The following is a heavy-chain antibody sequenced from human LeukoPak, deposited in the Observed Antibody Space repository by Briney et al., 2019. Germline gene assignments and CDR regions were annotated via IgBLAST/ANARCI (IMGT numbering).Heavy chain of an antibody. D-gene: IGHD3-9*01. J-gene: IGHJ4*02. Sequence: GESLRLSCAASGFTFDDYAMHWVRQAPGKGLEWVSGISWNSGSIGYADSVKGRFTISRDNAKNSLYLQMNSLRAEDMALYYCAKADYDILTGFIRNWGQGTLVTVSS. CDR1: GFTFDDYA. CDR2: ISWNSGSI. V-gene: IGHV3-9*03. CDR3: AKADYDILTGFIRN.